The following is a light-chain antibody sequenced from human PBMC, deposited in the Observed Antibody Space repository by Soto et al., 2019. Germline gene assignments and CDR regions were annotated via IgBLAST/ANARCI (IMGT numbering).Light chain of an antibody. CDR3: QQSYSTWT. CDR2: AAS. V-gene: IGKV1-39*01. J-gene: IGKJ1*01. Sequence: DIQMTQSPSSLSASAGDRVNLICRASQSISSYSNSYQQKPGQAPKLLIYAASSLQGGDTSRFSGGVSRTDFTLTITSLQPEDFATYYCQQSYSTWTFGQGTKWIS. CDR1: QSISSY.